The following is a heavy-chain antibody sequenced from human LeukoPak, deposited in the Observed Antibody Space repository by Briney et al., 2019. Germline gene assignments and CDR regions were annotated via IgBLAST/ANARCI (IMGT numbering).Heavy chain of an antibody. Sequence: ASVKVSCKASGYTFTGYYMHWVRQAPGQGLEWMGWINPNSGGTNYAKKFQGRVTMTRDTSISTAYMELSRLRSDDTAVYYCARVRSDYYDSSGYYLDDEFDYWGQGTLVTVSS. CDR1: GYTFTGYY. CDR2: INPNSGGT. J-gene: IGHJ4*02. V-gene: IGHV1-2*02. CDR3: ARVRSDYYDSSGYYLDDEFDY. D-gene: IGHD3-22*01.